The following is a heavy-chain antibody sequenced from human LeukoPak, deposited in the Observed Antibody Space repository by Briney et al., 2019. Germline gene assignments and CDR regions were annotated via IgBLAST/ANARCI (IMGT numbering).Heavy chain of an antibody. CDR3: AKDLGYSGYDSIFDY. V-gene: IGHV3-9*01. D-gene: IGHD5-12*01. Sequence: PGRSLRLSCAASGFTFDDYAIHWVRQAPGKGLEWGSGISWNSGSIGYADSVKGRFTISRDNAKNSLYLQMNSLRAEDTALYYCAKDLGYSGYDSIFDYWGQGTLVTVSS. J-gene: IGHJ4*02. CDR2: ISWNSGSI. CDR1: GFTFDDYA.